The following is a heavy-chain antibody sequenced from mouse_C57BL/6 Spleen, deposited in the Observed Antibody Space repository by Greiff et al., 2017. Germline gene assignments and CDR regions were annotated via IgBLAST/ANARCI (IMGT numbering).Heavy chain of an antibody. D-gene: IGHD2-13*01. Sequence: LVESGAELVKPGASVKISCKASGYAFSSYWMNWVKQRPGKGLEWIGQIYPGDGDTNYNGKFKGKATLAADKSSSTAYMQLISLTSEDSAVYFCARGTLTVTYYFDYWGQGTTLTVSS. V-gene: IGHV1-80*01. J-gene: IGHJ2*01. CDR3: ARGTLTVTYYFDY. CDR2: IYPGDGDT. CDR1: GYAFSSYW.